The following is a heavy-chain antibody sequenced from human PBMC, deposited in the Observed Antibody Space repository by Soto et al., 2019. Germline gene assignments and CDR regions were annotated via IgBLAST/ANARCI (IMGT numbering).Heavy chain of an antibody. CDR3: ANADLIPGGYCSGGSCYWFDS. Sequence: GGSLRLSCAASGFTFSSYGMHWVRQAPGKGLEWVAVISYDGSNKYYADSVKGRFTISRDNSKNTLYLQMNSLRAEDTAVYYGANADLIPGGYCSGGSCYWFDSWGQGTLVTVSS. CDR1: GFTFSSYG. J-gene: IGHJ5*01. CDR2: ISYDGSNK. V-gene: IGHV3-30*18. D-gene: IGHD2-15*01.